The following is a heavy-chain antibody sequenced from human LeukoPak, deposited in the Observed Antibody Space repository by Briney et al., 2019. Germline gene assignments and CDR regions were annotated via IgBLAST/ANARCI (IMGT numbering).Heavy chain of an antibody. D-gene: IGHD6-19*01. Sequence: PSETLSLTCTVSGGSIGSSSYYWGWIRQPPGKGLEWIGSIFYGRSTYYNPSLKSRLTVSVDTSKSQFSLRLSSVTAADTAVYYCARETAVAGSDYWGQGTLVTVSS. CDR1: GGSIGSSSYY. CDR3: ARETAVAGSDY. CDR2: IFYGRST. V-gene: IGHV4-39*02. J-gene: IGHJ4*02.